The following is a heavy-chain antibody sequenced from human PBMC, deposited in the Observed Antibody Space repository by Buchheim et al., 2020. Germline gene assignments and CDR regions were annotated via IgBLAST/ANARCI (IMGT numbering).Heavy chain of an antibody. Sequence: QVQLVQSGAEVKKPGSSVKVSCKASGGTFSSYAIHWVRQAPGQGLEWMGRIIPILGIVNYAQKFQGRITITADKSTSTVYMELSSLRSEDTAVYYCASSGSSYYNMDVWGQGTT. V-gene: IGHV1-69*04. D-gene: IGHD1-26*01. J-gene: IGHJ6*02. CDR3: ASSGSSYYNMDV. CDR1: GGTFSSYA. CDR2: IIPILGIV.